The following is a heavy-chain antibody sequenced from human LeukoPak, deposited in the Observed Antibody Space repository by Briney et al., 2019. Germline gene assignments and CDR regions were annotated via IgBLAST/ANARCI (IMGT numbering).Heavy chain of an antibody. V-gene: IGHV4-61*01. CDR3: ARTRIPVAGTRIDY. CDR1: GGSISNVRCY. D-gene: IGHD6-19*01. Sequence: SHSLSLTCTVSGGSISNVRCYWSWIRQHPGKGLECIGYIYHSGSTNYNPSLKSRVTISVDTSKNQFSLKLSSVTAADTAVYYCARTRIPVAGTRIDYWGQGTLVTVSS. J-gene: IGHJ4*02. CDR2: IYHSGST.